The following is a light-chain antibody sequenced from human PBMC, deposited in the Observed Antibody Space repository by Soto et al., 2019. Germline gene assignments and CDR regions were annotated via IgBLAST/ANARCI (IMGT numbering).Light chain of an antibody. J-gene: IGLJ1*01. CDR2: DDN. V-gene: IGLV1-51*01. Sequence: QSVRTQPTSVSAARGQKFTIACSGSISNIGGNSVSWYQQLPGTAPKLLIYDDNKRPSWIPDRFSGSKSGTSATLGITGFQTGDEADYYCGSWDSSLSASVFGTGTKVTVL. CDR3: GSWDSSLSASV. CDR1: ISNIGGNS.